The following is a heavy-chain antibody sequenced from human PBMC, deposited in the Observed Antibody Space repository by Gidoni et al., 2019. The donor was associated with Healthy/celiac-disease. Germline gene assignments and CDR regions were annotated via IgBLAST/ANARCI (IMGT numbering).Heavy chain of an antibody. J-gene: IGHJ3*02. CDR2: INHSGST. Sequence: QVQLQQWGAGLLKPSETLSLTCAVDGGSFSGYYWSWIRQPPGKGLEWIGEINHSGSTNYNPSLKSRVTISVDTSKNQFSLKLSSVTAADTAVYYCAMSHCSSTSCFNAFDIWGQGTMVTVSS. D-gene: IGHD2-2*01. CDR3: AMSHCSSTSCFNAFDI. V-gene: IGHV4-34*01. CDR1: GGSFSGYY.